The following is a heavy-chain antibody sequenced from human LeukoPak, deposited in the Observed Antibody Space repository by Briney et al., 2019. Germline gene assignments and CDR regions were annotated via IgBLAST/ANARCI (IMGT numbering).Heavy chain of an antibody. Sequence: SSETLSLTCAVYGGSFSGYYWSWIRQPPGKGLEWTGEINHSGSTNYNPSLKSRVTISVDTSKNQFSLKLSSVTAADTAVYYCARGRSSSSATVSQWGIAAAPRLETNFDYWGQGTLVTVSS. V-gene: IGHV4-34*01. CDR3: ARGRSSSSATVSQWGIAAAPRLETNFDY. CDR1: GGSFSGYY. D-gene: IGHD6-13*01. J-gene: IGHJ4*02. CDR2: INHSGST.